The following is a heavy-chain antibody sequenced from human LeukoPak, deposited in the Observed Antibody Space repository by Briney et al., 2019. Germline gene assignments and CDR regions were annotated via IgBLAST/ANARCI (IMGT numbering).Heavy chain of an antibody. CDR1: GYTFTGYY. D-gene: IGHD4-17*01. Sequence: GASVRVPCKASGYTFTGYYMHWVRQAPGQGLEWMGWINPNSGGTNYAQKFQGRVTITADKSTSTAYMELSSLRSEDTAVYYCARHLDGDYVGAFDIWGQGTMVTVSS. CDR3: ARHLDGDYVGAFDI. J-gene: IGHJ3*02. CDR2: INPNSGGT. V-gene: IGHV1-2*02.